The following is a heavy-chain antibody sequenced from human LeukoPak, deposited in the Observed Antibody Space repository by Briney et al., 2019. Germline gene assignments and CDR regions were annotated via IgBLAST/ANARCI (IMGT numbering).Heavy chain of an antibody. Sequence: GGSLRLSCAASGFNFSSQWMSWVRQAPGKGMEWVANVNQGGTQKYYVDSVKGRFTISRDNAENSLYLQMNSLRAEDTAVYYCAREHYFYYMDGWGKGTTVTVSS. V-gene: IGHV3-7*01. CDR2: VNQGGTQK. J-gene: IGHJ6*03. CDR3: AREHYFYYMDG. CDR1: GFNFSSQW.